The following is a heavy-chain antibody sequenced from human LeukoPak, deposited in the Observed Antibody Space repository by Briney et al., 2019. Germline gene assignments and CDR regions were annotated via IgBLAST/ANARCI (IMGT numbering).Heavy chain of an antibody. Sequence: PGGSPRLSCAASGFTFSSYSMNWVRQAPGKGLEWVSSISSSSSYIYYADSVKGRFTISRDNAKNSLYLQMNSLRAEDTAVYYCASYCSGGSCYPADFDYWGQGTLVTVSS. CDR3: ASYCSGGSCYPADFDY. CDR1: GFTFSSYS. CDR2: ISSSSSYI. J-gene: IGHJ4*02. V-gene: IGHV3-21*01. D-gene: IGHD2-15*01.